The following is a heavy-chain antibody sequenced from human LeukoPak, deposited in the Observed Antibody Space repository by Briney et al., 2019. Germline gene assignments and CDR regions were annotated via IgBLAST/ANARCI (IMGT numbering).Heavy chain of an antibody. CDR2: IYYSGST. CDR3: VRVPLVGLLRFLEWPTGGYFDY. Sequence: SQTLSLTCTVSGGSISSGGYYWSWIRQHPGKGLEWIGYIYYSGSTYYNPSLKSRVTISVDTSKNQFSLKLSSVTAADTAVYYCVRVPLVGLLRFLEWPTGGYFDYWGQGTLVTVSS. CDR1: GGSISSGGYY. V-gene: IGHV4-31*03. D-gene: IGHD3-3*01. J-gene: IGHJ4*02.